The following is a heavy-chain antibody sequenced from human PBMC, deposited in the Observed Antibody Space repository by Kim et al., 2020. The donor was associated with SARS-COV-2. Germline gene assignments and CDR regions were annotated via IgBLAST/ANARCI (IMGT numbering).Heavy chain of an antibody. V-gene: IGHV3-30*04. CDR1: GFTFSSYA. Sequence: GGSLRLSCAASGFTFSSYAMHWVRQAPGKGLEWVAVISYDGSNKYYADSVKGRFTISRDNSKNTLYLQMNSLRAEDTAVYYCARPPSSSWSNKGGSDAFDIWGQGTMVTVSS. D-gene: IGHD6-13*01. CDR2: ISYDGSNK. J-gene: IGHJ3*02. CDR3: ARPPSSSWSNKGGSDAFDI.